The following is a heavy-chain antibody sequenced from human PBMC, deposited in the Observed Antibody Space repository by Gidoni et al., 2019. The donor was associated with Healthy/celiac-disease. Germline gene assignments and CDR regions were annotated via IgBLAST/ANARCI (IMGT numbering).Heavy chain of an antibody. Sequence: QVQLVESGGGVVQPGRSLRLSCAASGFTFSSYGMHWVRQAPGKGLEWVAVISYDGSNKYYADSVKGRFTISRDNSKNTLYLQMNSLRAEDTAVYYCAKRGAGRDAFDIWGQGTMVTVSS. CDR1: GFTFSSYG. CDR2: ISYDGSNK. D-gene: IGHD1-26*01. J-gene: IGHJ3*02. CDR3: AKRGAGRDAFDI. V-gene: IGHV3-30*18.